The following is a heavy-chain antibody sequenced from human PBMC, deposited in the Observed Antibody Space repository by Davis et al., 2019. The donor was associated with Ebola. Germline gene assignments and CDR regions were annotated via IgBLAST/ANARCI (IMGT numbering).Heavy chain of an antibody. J-gene: IGHJ4*02. CDR1: GFTFGNYN. Sequence: GESLKISCLASGFTFGNYNMNWVRQTPGKGLEWVSYISSSGSTIYYADSVKGRFTISRDNAKNSLYLQMNSLKTEDTAVYYCTREEGGATNYWGQGTLVTVSS. D-gene: IGHD1-26*01. V-gene: IGHV3-48*04. CDR3: TREEGGATNY. CDR2: ISSSGSTI.